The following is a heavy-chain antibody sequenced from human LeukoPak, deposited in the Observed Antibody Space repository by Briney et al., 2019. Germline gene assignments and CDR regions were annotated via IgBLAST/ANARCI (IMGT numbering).Heavy chain of an antibody. D-gene: IGHD4-17*01. V-gene: IGHV3-30*02. CDR2: IRYHGNYI. Sequence: GGSLRLSCVTSGFIFSNYGMHWVRQAPGKGLEWVAFIRYHGNYIYYADSVKGRFTISRDNSKNTMYLQMDSLRAEDTAIYYCAKDHYGDCEGPDCWGQGTLVTVSS. J-gene: IGHJ4*02. CDR3: AKDHYGDCEGPDC. CDR1: GFIFSNYG.